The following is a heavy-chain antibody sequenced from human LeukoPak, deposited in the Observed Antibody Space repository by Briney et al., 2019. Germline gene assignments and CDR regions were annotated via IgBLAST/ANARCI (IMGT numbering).Heavy chain of an antibody. CDR1: GYTSTSYG. Sequence: ASVKVSCKASGYTSTSYGISWVRQAPGQGLEWMGWISAYNGNTNYAQKLQGRVTMTTDTSTSTAYMELRSLRSDDTAVYSCARVRQQWLVRYRYYFDYWGQGTLVTVSS. V-gene: IGHV1-18*01. J-gene: IGHJ4*02. D-gene: IGHD6-19*01. CDR2: ISAYNGNT. CDR3: ARVRQQWLVRYRYYFDY.